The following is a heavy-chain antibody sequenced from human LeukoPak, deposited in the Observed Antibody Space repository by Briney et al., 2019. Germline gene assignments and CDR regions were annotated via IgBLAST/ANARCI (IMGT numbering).Heavy chain of an antibody. CDR2: ISSSSSTI. Sequence: GGSLRLSCAASGFTFSSYSMNWVRQAPGKGLEWVSYISSSSSTIYYADSVKGRFTISRDNAKSSLYLQMNSLRAKDTAVYYCARDGADWLLFRGSGYWGQGTLVTVSS. D-gene: IGHD3-9*01. CDR3: ARDGADWLLFRGSGY. CDR1: GFTFSSYS. J-gene: IGHJ4*02. V-gene: IGHV3-48*04.